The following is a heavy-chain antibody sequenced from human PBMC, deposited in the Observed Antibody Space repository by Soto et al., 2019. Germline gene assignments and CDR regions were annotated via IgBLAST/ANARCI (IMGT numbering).Heavy chain of an antibody. V-gene: IGHV4-34*01. CDR2: INHSGST. Sequence: QVQLQQWGAGLLKPSETLSLTCAVYGGSFSGYYWSWIRQPPGKGLEWIGEINHSGSTNYNPSLKSRVTISVDTSKNQFSLKLSSVTAADTAVYYCARGRSPVRIRSYGSGRYFDYWGQGTLVTVSS. D-gene: IGHD3-10*01. CDR1: GGSFSGYY. CDR3: ARGRSPVRIRSYGSGRYFDY. J-gene: IGHJ4*02.